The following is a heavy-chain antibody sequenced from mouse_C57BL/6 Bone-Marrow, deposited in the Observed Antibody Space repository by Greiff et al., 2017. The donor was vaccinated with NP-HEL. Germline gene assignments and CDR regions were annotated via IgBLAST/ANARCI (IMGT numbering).Heavy chain of an antibody. D-gene: IGHD1-1*01. CDR1: GYTFTSYW. V-gene: IGHV1-61*01. J-gene: IGHJ1*03. CDR2: IYPSDSET. CDR3: AIHYCSISYWYFYV. Sequence: VQLQQPGAELVRPGSSVKLSCKASGYTFTSYWMDWVKQRPGQGLEWIGNIYPSDSETHYNQKFKDKATLTVDKSSSTAYMQLSSLTSEDSAVYYCAIHYCSISYWYFYVWGTGTTVTVSS.